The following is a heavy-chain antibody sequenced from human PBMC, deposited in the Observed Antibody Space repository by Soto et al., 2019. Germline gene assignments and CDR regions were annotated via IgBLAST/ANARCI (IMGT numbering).Heavy chain of an antibody. Sequence: GASLKISCKGSGYSFTTHWIGWVRQMPGKGLEWMGIINPDDSDTRYSPSFQGQVTISADKSIRTAYLQWSSLKASDTAMYYCARVRRDSIAFFYYGMDVWGHGTTVTVSS. CDR2: INPDDSDT. CDR3: ARVRRDSIAFFYYGMDV. V-gene: IGHV5-51*01. D-gene: IGHD3-22*01. CDR1: GYSFTTHW. J-gene: IGHJ6*02.